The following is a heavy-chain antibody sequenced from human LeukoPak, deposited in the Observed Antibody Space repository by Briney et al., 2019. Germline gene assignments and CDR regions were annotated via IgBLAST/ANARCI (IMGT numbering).Heavy chain of an antibody. Sequence: SVKVSCKASGGTFSSYAISWVRQAHGQGLEWMGGIIPIFGTANYAQKFQGRVTITADESTSTAYMELSSLRSEDTAVYYCASGGVVIQSSSYFDYWGQGTLVTVSS. CDR1: GGTFSSYA. V-gene: IGHV1-69*13. CDR3: ASGGVVIQSSSYFDY. CDR2: IIPIFGTA. D-gene: IGHD3-3*01. J-gene: IGHJ4*02.